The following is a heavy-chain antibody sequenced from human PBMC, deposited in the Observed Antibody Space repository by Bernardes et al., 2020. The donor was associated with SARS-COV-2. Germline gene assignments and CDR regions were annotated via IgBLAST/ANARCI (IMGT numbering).Heavy chain of an antibody. CDR3: ATSPILSGWQFDH. J-gene: IGHJ4*02. D-gene: IGHD6-19*01. V-gene: IGHV5-51*01. Sequence: GESLKIPCRGSGYNFNTQWDAWVPHVAGKGLEYSEHIYPCDSETKYGPSFQGRVTLSADKYINTVYLQWNRVEAPATAMYYCATSPILSGWQFDHWGQGTLSTVSS. CDR2: IYPCDSET. CDR1: GYNFNTQW.